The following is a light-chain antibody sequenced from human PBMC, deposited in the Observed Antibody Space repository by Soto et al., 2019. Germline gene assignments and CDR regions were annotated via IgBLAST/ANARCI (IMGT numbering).Light chain of an antibody. J-gene: IGKJ1*01. V-gene: IGKV4-1*01. CDR1: QSVIYSSNNKNY. Sequence: DFVMTQSQDSLAVSLGERATINCKSSQSVIYSSNNKNYLAWYQQKPGQPPKLLIYWASTRESGVPDRFSGSGSGTDFTLTISSLQAEDVAVYYCQQYYSTPQTFGQGTKVEIK. CDR3: QQYYSTPQT. CDR2: WAS.